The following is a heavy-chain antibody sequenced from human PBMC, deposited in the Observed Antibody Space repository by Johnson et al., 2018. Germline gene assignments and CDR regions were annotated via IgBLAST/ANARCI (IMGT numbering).Heavy chain of an antibody. Sequence: EVQLVESEGGLVKXGGSLRLXCAASGFTFSSYNMNWVRQAPGKGLEWVSSISRSSSYIYYADSVKGRFTISRDNAKNSLYLQMHSLRAEDTAVYYCGYSGYDPMAYYYYMDVWGKGTTVTVSS. V-gene: IGHV3-21*01. CDR3: GYSGYDPMAYYYYMDV. J-gene: IGHJ6*03. D-gene: IGHD5-12*01. CDR1: GFTFSSYN. CDR2: ISRSSSYI.